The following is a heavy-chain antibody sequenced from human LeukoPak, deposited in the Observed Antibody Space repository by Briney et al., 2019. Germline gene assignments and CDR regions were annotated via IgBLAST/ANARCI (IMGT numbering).Heavy chain of an antibody. CDR2: IRSKAFGGTP. CDR3: TRNTVTVHFDY. J-gene: IGHJ4*02. V-gene: IGHV3-49*04. D-gene: IGHD4-17*01. CDR1: GFTFSSYG. Sequence: GGSLRLSCAASGFTFSSYGMHWVRQAPGKGLEWVGFIRSKAFGGTPEYAASVRGRFTISRDDSKSIAYLQMNSLKTEDTAVYYCTRNTVTVHFDYWSQGTLVTVSS.